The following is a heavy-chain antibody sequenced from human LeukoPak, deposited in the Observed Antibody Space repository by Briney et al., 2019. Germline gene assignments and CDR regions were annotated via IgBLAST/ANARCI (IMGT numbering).Heavy chain of an antibody. CDR1: GFTFSRYL. V-gene: IGHV3-74*01. D-gene: IGHD4-11*01. CDR3: ARLGDYSNAHWFDP. J-gene: IGHJ5*02. CDR2: INSDGSST. Sequence: GGSLRLSCAASGFTFSRYLMHWVRQAPGKGLVWVSRINSDGSSTNYADSVKGRFTISRDNAKNTLYLQMNSLRAEDTAVYYCARLGDYSNAHWFDPWGQGTLVTVSS.